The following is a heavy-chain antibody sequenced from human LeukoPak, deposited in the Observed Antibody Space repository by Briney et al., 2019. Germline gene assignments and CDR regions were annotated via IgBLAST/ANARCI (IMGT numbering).Heavy chain of an antibody. D-gene: IGHD1-1*01. V-gene: IGHV4-61*05. Sequence: SETLSLTCTVSGGSISSSSYYWGWIRQPPGKGLEWIGYILYSGTTTSYNPSLKSRVTISVDTSKNQFSLKLSSVTAADTAVYYCARVGDWNDLVYWGQGTLVTVSS. CDR3: ARVGDWNDLVY. CDR1: GGSISSSSYY. CDR2: ILYSGTTT. J-gene: IGHJ4*02.